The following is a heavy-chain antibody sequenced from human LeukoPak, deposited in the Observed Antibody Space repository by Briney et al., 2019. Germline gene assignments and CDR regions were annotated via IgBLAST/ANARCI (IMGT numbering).Heavy chain of an antibody. D-gene: IGHD4-11*01. CDR3: AKDMGRGGRDYSKYFDY. V-gene: IGHV3-30*02. CDR2: IKYDESEK. J-gene: IGHJ4*02. CDR1: GLTFSSHS. Sequence: PGGSLRLSCAPSGLTFSSHSIHWVRQPPGKGLEWVAFIKYDESEKRYADSVKGRFTISRDDSKDRLYLQMNSLTAEDTAVYYCAKDMGRGGRDYSKYFDYWGQGTLVTVSS.